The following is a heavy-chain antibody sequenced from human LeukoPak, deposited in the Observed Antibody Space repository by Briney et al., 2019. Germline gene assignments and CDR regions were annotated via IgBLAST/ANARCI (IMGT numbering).Heavy chain of an antibody. J-gene: IGHJ4*02. CDR2: ISYDGSNK. Sequence: TGGSLRLSCAASGFTFSSYAMHWVRQAPGKGLEWVAVISYDGSNKYYADSVKGRFTISRDNSKNTPYLQMNSLRAEDTAVYYCARARLHDYGDYIFDYWGQGTLVTVSS. V-gene: IGHV3-30*04. CDR1: GFTFSSYA. D-gene: IGHD4-17*01. CDR3: ARARLHDYGDYIFDY.